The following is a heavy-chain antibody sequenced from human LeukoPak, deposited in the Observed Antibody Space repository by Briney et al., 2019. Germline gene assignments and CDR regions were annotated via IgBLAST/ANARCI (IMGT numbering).Heavy chain of an antibody. V-gene: IGHV3-15*01. CDR1: GFTFSNAW. Sequence: PGGSLRLSCAASGFTFSNAWMSWVRQAPGKGLEWVGRIKSKTEGGTTDYAAPVKGRFTISRDDSKNTLYLQMNSVNTEDTAVYYCTTAPARIDYWGQGTLVIVSS. D-gene: IGHD6-25*01. CDR3: TTAPARIDY. CDR2: IKSKTEGGTT. J-gene: IGHJ4*02.